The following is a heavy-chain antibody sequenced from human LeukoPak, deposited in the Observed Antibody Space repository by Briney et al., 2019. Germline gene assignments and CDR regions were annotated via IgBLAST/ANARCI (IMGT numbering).Heavy chain of an antibody. CDR3: ARDKVYGSGSYSRHYNWFDP. CDR1: GYTFTGYY. CDR2: INPNSGGT. V-gene: IGHV1-2*02. J-gene: IGHJ5*02. Sequence: ASVKVSCKASGYTFTGYYMHWVRQAPGQGLEWMGWINPNSGGTNYAQKFQGRVTMTRDTSISTAYMELSRPRSDDTAVYYCARDKVYGSGSYSRHYNWFDPWGQGTLVTVSS. D-gene: IGHD3-10*01.